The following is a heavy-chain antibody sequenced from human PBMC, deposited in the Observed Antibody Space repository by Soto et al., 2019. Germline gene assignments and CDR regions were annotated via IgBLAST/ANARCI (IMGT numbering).Heavy chain of an antibody. D-gene: IGHD5-18*01. V-gene: IGHV3-72*01. Sequence: EVQLLESGGGLVQPGGSLRLSCAASGFTFSSYAMSWVRQAPGKGLEWVGRARDKPNSYTTEYAASVKGRFIISRDDSKNSLYLQMNSLKTEDTAVYYCASWTSMDYYFDYWGQGTLVTVSS. CDR3: ASWTSMDYYFDY. J-gene: IGHJ4*02. CDR2: ARDKPNSYTT. CDR1: GFTFSSYA.